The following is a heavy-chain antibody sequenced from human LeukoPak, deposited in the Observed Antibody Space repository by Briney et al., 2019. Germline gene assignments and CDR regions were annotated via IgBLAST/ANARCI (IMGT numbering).Heavy chain of an antibody. Sequence: SSETLSLTCTVSGGSISSYYWSWIRQPPGKGLEWIGYIYYSGSTNYNPSLKSRVTISVDTSENQFSLKLSSVTAADTAVYYCAGASPQLEIDYWGQGTLVTVSS. V-gene: IGHV4-59*01. J-gene: IGHJ4*02. CDR1: GGSISSYY. CDR2: IYYSGST. CDR3: AGASPQLEIDY. D-gene: IGHD6-6*01.